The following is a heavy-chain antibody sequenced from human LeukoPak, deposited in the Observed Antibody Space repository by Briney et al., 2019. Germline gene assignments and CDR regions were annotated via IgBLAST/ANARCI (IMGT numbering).Heavy chain of an antibody. CDR1: GFTFSSYE. V-gene: IGHV3-48*03. J-gene: IGHJ4*02. CDR3: ARDGGHSTDFDY. CDR2: ISSSGSTI. Sequence: PGGSLRLSCAASGFTFSSYEMNWVRQAPGEGLEWVSYISSSGSTIYYADSVKGRFTISRDNAKNSLYLQMNSLRAEDTAVYYCARDGGHSTDFDYWGQGTLVTVSS. D-gene: IGHD2/OR15-2a*01.